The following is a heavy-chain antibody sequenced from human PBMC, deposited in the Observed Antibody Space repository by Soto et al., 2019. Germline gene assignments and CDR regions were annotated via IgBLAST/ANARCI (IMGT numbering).Heavy chain of an antibody. J-gene: IGHJ4*02. CDR3: ARSPMGATYFDY. V-gene: IGHV3-53*01. CDR1: GFTVSSNY. D-gene: IGHD1-26*01. CDR2: IYSGGST. Sequence: GGSLRLSCAASGFTVSSNYMSWVRQAPGKGLEWVSVIYSGGSTYYADSVKGRFTISRDNSKNTLYLQMNSLRAEDTAVYYCARSPMGATYFDYWGQGTLVAVSS.